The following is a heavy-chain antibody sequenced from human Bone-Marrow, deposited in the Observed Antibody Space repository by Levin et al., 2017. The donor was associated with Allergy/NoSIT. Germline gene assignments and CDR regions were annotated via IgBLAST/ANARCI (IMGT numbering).Heavy chain of an antibody. V-gene: IGHV4-31*03. D-gene: IGHD4-17*01. CDR1: GGSISSAGYH. J-gene: IGHJ4*02. CDR2: ISYRGST. CDR3: ARLYGYSFDY. Sequence: SETLSLTCTVSGGSISSAGYHWTWIRQYPGKGLEWIGYISYRGSTYFNPSLKSRLTMSIDTSEQHFSLNLTSVSAADTAIYYCARLYGYSFDYWGQGALVTVSS.